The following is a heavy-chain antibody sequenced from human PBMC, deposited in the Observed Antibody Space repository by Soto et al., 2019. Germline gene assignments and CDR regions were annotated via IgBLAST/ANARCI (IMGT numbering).Heavy chain of an antibody. CDR3: NGGDIDGDLDY. Sequence: EVQLVESGGGLVKPGGSLRLSCAASGFTFSYAWMNWVRQAPGKGLEWVGRIKLKSHGGTTDYAAPVKGRFTLSRDDSKSTLYLQMNSLKPDDTAIYYCNGGDIDGDLDYGGQGTLVTVSS. D-gene: IGHD5-12*01. V-gene: IGHV3-15*01. J-gene: IGHJ4*02. CDR1: GFTFSYAW. CDR2: IKLKSHGGTT.